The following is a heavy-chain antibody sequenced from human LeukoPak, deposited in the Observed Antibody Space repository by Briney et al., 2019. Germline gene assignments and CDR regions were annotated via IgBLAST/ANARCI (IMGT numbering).Heavy chain of an antibody. CDR1: GGTFSSYA. Sequence: ASVKVSCKASGGTFSSYAISWVRQAPGQGLEWMGGIIPIFGTSNYAQKFQGRVTITADKSTSTAYMELSSLRSEDTAVYYCARVPYSCSSTSCYGYYYYGMDVWGKGTTVTVSS. CDR2: IIPIFGTS. CDR3: ARVPYSCSSTSCYGYYYYGMDV. D-gene: IGHD2-2*01. V-gene: IGHV1-69*06. J-gene: IGHJ6*04.